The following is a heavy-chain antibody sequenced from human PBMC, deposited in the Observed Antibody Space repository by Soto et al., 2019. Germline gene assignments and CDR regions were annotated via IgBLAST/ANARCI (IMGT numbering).Heavy chain of an antibody. V-gene: IGHV3-23*01. D-gene: IGHD3-22*01. CDR3: AKGFAYYYDSSDLWGFDY. CDR2: ISGSGGST. CDR1: GFTFSSYA. J-gene: IGHJ4*02. Sequence: PGGSLRLSCAASGFTFSSYAMSWVRQAPGKGLEWVSAISGSGGSTYYADSVKGRFTISRDNSKNTLYLQMNSLRAEDTAVYYCAKGFAYYYDSSDLWGFDYWGQGTLVTVSS.